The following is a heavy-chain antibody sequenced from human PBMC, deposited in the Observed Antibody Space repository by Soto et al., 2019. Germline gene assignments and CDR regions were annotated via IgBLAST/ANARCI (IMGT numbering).Heavy chain of an antibody. Sequence: QVQLVQSGAEVKKPGASVKVSCKASGYTFTSYDINWVRQATGQGLEWMGWMNPNSGNTGDAQKFQGRITMTRNTSITTAYMELSSLRSEDTAVYYCARGPYYYYYMDVWGKGTTVTVSS. V-gene: IGHV1-8*01. CDR1: GYTFTSYD. CDR2: MNPNSGNT. CDR3: ARGPYYYYYMDV. J-gene: IGHJ6*03.